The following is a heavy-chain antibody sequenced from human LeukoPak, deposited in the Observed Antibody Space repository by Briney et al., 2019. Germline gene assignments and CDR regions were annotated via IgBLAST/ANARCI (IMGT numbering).Heavy chain of an antibody. D-gene: IGHD1-26*01. CDR2: IYYSGST. CDR1: GGSFSGYY. V-gene: IGHV4-34*01. Sequence: PSETLSLTCAVYGGSFSGYYWSWIRQPPGKGLEWIGSIYYSGSTYYNPSLKSRVTISVDTSKNQFSLKLSSVTAADTAVYYCARDLFRGATYYFDYWGQGTLVTVSS. J-gene: IGHJ4*02. CDR3: ARDLFRGATYYFDY.